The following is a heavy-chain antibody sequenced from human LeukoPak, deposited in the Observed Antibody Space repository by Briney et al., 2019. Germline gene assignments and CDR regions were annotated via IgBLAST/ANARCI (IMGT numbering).Heavy chain of an antibody. Sequence: SETLSLTCAVSGGSISSSNWWSWVRQPPGKGLEWIGEIYHSGSTNYNPSLKSRVTISVDKSKNQFSLKLSSVTAADTAVYYCARGRDYQLPEEYYFDYWGQGALVTVSS. J-gene: IGHJ4*02. CDR2: IYHSGST. V-gene: IGHV4-4*02. D-gene: IGHD2-2*01. CDR1: GGSISSSNW. CDR3: ARGRDYQLPEEYYFDY.